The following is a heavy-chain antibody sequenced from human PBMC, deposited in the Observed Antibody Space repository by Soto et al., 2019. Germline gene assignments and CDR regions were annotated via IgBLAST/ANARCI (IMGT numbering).Heavy chain of an antibody. Sequence: QVHLQESGPGLVKPSETLSLTCAVSGDSIKTATWWSWLRQLQGPGLEWIGEIKHTGDANANPALRSRVSMSVDRTKNQFFLNLRSVSAAETVVDFCAREGRAHWFESWGQGTLVTVSS. CDR1: GDSIKTATW. V-gene: IGHV4-4*02. CDR3: AREGRAHWFES. J-gene: IGHJ5*01. CDR2: IKHTGDA.